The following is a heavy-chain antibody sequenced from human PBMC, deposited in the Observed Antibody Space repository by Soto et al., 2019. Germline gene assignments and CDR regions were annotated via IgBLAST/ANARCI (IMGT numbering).Heavy chain of an antibody. CDR1: GYSFTSYW. CDR2: IYPGDSDT. D-gene: IGHD3-9*01. J-gene: IGHJ3*02. Sequence: PGESLKISCKGSGYSFTSYWIGWVRQMPGEGLEWMGIIYPGDSDTRYSPSFQGQVIISADKSISTTYLQWSSLKASDTAMYYCARHRRGFGLYDILTGDVFDIWGQGTVVTVSS. V-gene: IGHV5-51*01. CDR3: ARHRRGFGLYDILTGDVFDI.